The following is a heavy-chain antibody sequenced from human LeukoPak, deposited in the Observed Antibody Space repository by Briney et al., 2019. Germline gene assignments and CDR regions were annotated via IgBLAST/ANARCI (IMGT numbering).Heavy chain of an antibody. CDR2: ISSSSSTI. Sequence: AGGSLRLSCAASGFTFSSYSMNWVRQAPGKGLEWVSYISSSSSTIYYADSVKGRFTISRDNAKNSLYLQMNSLRAEDTAVYYCARAYGDYPFDYWGQGTLVTVSS. J-gene: IGHJ4*02. CDR1: GFTFSSYS. D-gene: IGHD4-17*01. V-gene: IGHV3-48*01. CDR3: ARAYGDYPFDY.